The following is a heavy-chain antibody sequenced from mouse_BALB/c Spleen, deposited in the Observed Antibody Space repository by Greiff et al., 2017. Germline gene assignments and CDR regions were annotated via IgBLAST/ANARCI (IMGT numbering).Heavy chain of an antibody. CDR2: IDPSDSYT. V-gene: IGHV1S127*01. J-gene: IGHJ2*01. Sequence: QVQLQQPGAELVKPGASVKMSCKASGYTFTSYWMHWVKQRPGQGLEWIGVIDPSDSYTSYNQKFKGKATLTVDTSSSTAYMQLSSLTSEDSAVYSCTRSGGNFDYWGQGTPLTVSS. CDR3: TRSGGNFDY. CDR1: GYTFTSYW.